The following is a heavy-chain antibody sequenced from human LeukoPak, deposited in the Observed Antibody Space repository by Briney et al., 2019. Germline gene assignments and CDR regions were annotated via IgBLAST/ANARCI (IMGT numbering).Heavy chain of an antibody. V-gene: IGHV1-18*01. J-gene: IGHJ6*03. CDR3: ARGSASHYYYYYMDV. Sequence: ALVKVSCKASGYTFTSYGISWVRLAPGQGLEWMGWISAYNGNTNYAQKLQGRVTMTTDTSTSTAYMELRSLRSDDTAVYYCARGSASHYYYYYMDVWGKGTTVTISS. D-gene: IGHD6-25*01. CDR1: GYTFTSYG. CDR2: ISAYNGNT.